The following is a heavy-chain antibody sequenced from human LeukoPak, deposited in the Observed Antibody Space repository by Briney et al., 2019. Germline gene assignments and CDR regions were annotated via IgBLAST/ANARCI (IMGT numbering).Heavy chain of an antibody. J-gene: IGHJ3*02. D-gene: IGHD3-10*01. V-gene: IGHV1-18*01. CDR1: GYTFSRHG. Sequence: ASVKVSCKASGYTFSRHGISWVRQAPGQGLEWMGWISDSGNTNCAPKLQDRITLATDTSASTAYMELSSLRSEDTAVYYCARGMGRQFGFGELNDAFDIWGQGTMVTVSS. CDR3: ARGMGRQFGFGELNDAFDI. CDR2: ISDSGNT.